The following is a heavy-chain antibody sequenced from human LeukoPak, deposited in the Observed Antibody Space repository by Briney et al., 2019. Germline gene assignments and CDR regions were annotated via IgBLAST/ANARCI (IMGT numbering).Heavy chain of an antibody. D-gene: IGHD3-22*01. CDR2: ICDSGRTI. J-gene: IGHJ4*02. CDR3: ARDRLGDYDHSGYYDK. Sequence: GGSLRLSCAASGFTFSDYYMSWIRQAPGKGLEWVSYICDSGRTIYYADSVKGRFTISRDNAKNSVYLQMNNLGAEDTAVYYCARDRLGDYDHSGYYDKWGQGQLDTVSS. V-gene: IGHV3-11*01. CDR1: GFTFSDYY.